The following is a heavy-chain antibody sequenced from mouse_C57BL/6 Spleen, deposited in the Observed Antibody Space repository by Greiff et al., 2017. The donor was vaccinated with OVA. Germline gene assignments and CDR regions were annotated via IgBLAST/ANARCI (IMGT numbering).Heavy chain of an antibody. Sequence: QVQLKQPGAELVKPGASVKLSCKASGYTFTSYWMQWVKQRPGQGLEWIGEIDPSDSYTNYNQKFKGKATLTVDTSSSTAYMQLSSLTSEDSAVYYCARGYYGSRGFAYWGQGTLVTVSA. V-gene: IGHV1-50*01. D-gene: IGHD1-1*01. CDR3: ARGYYGSRGFAY. J-gene: IGHJ3*01. CDR1: GYTFTSYW. CDR2: IDPSDSYT.